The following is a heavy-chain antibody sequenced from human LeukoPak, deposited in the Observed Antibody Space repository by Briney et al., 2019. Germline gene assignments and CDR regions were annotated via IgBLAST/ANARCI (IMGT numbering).Heavy chain of an antibody. Sequence: GGSLRLSCAASGFTFSSYAMSWVRQAPGKGLEWVSAIRGSGGSTYYADSVKGRFTISRDNSKNTLYLQMNSLRAEDTAVYYCAKADTGSSGWYSRAWFFDYWGQGTLVTVSS. CDR3: AKADTGSSGWYSRAWFFDY. J-gene: IGHJ4*02. CDR1: GFTFSSYA. D-gene: IGHD6-19*01. V-gene: IGHV3-23*01. CDR2: IRGSGGST.